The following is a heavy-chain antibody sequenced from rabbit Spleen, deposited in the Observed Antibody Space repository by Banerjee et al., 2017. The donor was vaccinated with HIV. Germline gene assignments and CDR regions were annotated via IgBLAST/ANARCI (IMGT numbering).Heavy chain of an antibody. CDR3: ARDEAYDGACAFNL. D-gene: IGHD4-2*01. Sequence: QSLEESGGGLVQPEGSLTLTCKASGFSFSSSDYICWVRQAPGKGLEWISCIAGSSSGFTYSATWATGRFTISKTSSTTVTLQMTSLTVADTATYFCARDEAYDGACAFNLWGQGTLVTVS. J-gene: IGHJ4*01. CDR1: GFSFSSSDY. CDR2: IAGSSSGFT. V-gene: IGHV1S40*01.